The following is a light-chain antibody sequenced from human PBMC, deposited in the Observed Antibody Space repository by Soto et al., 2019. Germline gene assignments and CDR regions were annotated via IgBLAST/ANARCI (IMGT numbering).Light chain of an antibody. J-gene: IGLJ1*01. CDR1: SSDIGSHNL. CDR3: CSDAGSSSYV. CDR2: EGS. V-gene: IGLV2-23*01. Sequence: QSALTQPASVSGSPGQSITISCTGISSDIGSHNLVSWYQQHPGKAPKLMIYEGSKRPSGVSNRFSASKSGNTASLTISGLQAEDEADYYCCSDAGSSSYVFGTGTKVTVL.